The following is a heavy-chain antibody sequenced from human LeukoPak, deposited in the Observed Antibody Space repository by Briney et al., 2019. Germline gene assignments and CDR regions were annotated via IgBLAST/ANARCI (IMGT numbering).Heavy chain of an antibody. J-gene: IGHJ4*02. CDR3: ARLAPGNYDILTGDPKVVFDY. CDR1: GGSISSFF. D-gene: IGHD3-9*01. CDR2: VLSSGST. Sequence: ETLSLTCTVSGGSISSFFWSWFRQPPRKGLEWIGSVLSSGSTKYNHSLKGRLMISVDMSKNQFSLKLRSVSVADTAVYYCARLAPGNYDILTGDPKVVFDYWGQGALVTVSS. V-gene: IGHV4-59*01.